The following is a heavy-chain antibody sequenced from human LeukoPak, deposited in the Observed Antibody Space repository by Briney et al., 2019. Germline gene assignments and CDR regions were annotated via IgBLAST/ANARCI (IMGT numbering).Heavy chain of an antibody. CDR1: GGTFSSYA. Sequence: AASVKVSCKASGGTFSSYAISWVRQAPGQGLEWMGGITPIFGTANYAQKFQGRVTITADESTSTAYMELSSLRSEDTAVYYCARGEYQLPKYYYYGMDVWGKGTTVTVSS. J-gene: IGHJ6*04. V-gene: IGHV1-69*13. CDR3: ARGEYQLPKYYYYGMDV. CDR2: ITPIFGTA. D-gene: IGHD2-2*01.